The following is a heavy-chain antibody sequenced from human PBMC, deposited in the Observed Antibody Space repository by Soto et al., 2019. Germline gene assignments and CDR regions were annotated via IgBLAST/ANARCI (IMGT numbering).Heavy chain of an antibody. CDR3: ARTHSTYYYDPYGMDV. Sequence: PSETLSLTCTVSGGSIYRSGYYWGWIRQPPGKGLEWIGYIYYSGSTNYNPSLKSRVTISVDTSKNQFSLKLSSVTAADTAVYYCARTHSTYYYDPYGMDVWGQGTTVTVSS. CDR1: GGSIYRSGYY. V-gene: IGHV4-61*05. J-gene: IGHJ6*02. CDR2: IYYSGST.